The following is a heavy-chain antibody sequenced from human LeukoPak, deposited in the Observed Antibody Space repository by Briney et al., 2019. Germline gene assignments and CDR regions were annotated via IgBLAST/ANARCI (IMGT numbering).Heavy chain of an antibody. CDR2: MYKSGHT. Sequence: SETLSLTCTVSGGSLSSGSYYWSWLRQPPGTGLEWIGFMYKSGHTNSSPSLKSRVTISLDTSKSQFSLKLNSVTAADTAVYYCARVSVAATGPDYWGQGTLVTVSS. CDR1: GGSLSSGSYY. CDR3: ARVSVAATGPDY. V-gene: IGHV4-61*01. J-gene: IGHJ4*02. D-gene: IGHD2-15*01.